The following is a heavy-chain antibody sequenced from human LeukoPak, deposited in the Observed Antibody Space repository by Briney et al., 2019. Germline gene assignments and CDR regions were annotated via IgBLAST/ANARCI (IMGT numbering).Heavy chain of an antibody. CDR2: ISTYYGNT. Sequence: ASVKVSCKASGYTFTSYGFSWVRQAPGQGLEWGGWISTYYGNTNYAQKLQDRVTMTTDTSTSTAYMELTSLRSDDTAVYYCARVYSTNYYGSGDRPFLFDYWGQGTVVTVSS. CDR1: GYTFTSYG. V-gene: IGHV1-18*01. CDR3: ARVYSTNYYGSGDRPFLFDY. J-gene: IGHJ4*02. D-gene: IGHD3-10*01.